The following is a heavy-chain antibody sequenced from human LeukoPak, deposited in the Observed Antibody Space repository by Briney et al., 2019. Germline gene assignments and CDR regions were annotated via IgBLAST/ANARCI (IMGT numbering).Heavy chain of an antibody. CDR2: IYTSGIT. Sequence: SETLSLTCTVSGGSVSSVSSYWSWVRQPAGKGLEWIGRIYTSGITDYNPSLKSRVTISLDTSKNQFSLKLSSVTAADTAVYYCARTRWSSRLYYFDYWGQGTLVTVSS. D-gene: IGHD2-15*01. V-gene: IGHV4-61*02. CDR3: ARTRWSSRLYYFDY. CDR1: GGSVSSVSSY. J-gene: IGHJ4*02.